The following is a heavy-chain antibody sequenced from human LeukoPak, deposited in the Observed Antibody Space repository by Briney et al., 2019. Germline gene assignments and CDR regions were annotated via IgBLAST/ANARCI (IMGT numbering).Heavy chain of an antibody. CDR1: GGSFSGYY. CDR2: INHSGST. Sequence: SETLSLTCAVYGGSFSGYYWSWIRQPPGKGLEWIGEINHSGSTNYNPSLKSRVTISVDTSRNQFSLNLSSVTAADTAVYYCARGKGADYWGQGTLVTVSS. CDR3: ARGKGADY. D-gene: IGHD3-16*01. J-gene: IGHJ4*02. V-gene: IGHV4-34*01.